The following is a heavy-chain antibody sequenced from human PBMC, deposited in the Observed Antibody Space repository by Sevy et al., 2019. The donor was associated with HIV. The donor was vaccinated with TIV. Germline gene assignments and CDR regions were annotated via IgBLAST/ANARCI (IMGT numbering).Heavy chain of an antibody. V-gene: IGHV3-30-3*01. D-gene: IGHD4-17*01. Sequence: GGSLRLSCAASGFTFSSYAMHWVRQAPGKGLEWVAVISYDGSNKYYADSMKGRFTISRDNSKSTLYLQMNSLRAEDTAVYYCARDQHDYGGNLRTGWFDPWGQGTLVTVSS. CDR1: GFTFSSYA. J-gene: IGHJ5*02. CDR3: ARDQHDYGGNLRTGWFDP. CDR2: ISYDGSNK.